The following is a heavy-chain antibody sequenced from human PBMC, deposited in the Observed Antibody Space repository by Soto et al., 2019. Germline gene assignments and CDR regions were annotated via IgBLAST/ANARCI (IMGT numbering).Heavy chain of an antibody. CDR3: AKKGTYGQPGDKYYYYYYMDV. CDR1: GFTFSSYA. Sequence: GGSLRLSCAASGFTFSSYAMSWVRQAPGKGLEWVSAISGSGGSTYYADSVKGRFTISRDNSKNTLYLQMNSLRAEDTAVYYCAKKGTYGQPGDKYYYYYYMDVWGKGTTVTVSS. D-gene: IGHD1-26*01. V-gene: IGHV3-23*01. CDR2: ISGSGGST. J-gene: IGHJ6*03.